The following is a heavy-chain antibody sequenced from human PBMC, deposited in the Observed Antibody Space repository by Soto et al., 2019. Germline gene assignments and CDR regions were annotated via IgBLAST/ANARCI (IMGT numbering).Heavy chain of an antibody. J-gene: IGHJ5*02. D-gene: IGHD5-18*01. V-gene: IGHV3-23*01. CDR3: AKDKHTYVSDGDWLDP. CDR1: GFTFSNYA. Sequence: EVQLLESGGGLVQPGVSLRLSCVASGFTFSNYAMNWVRQAPGRGLEWISGITHRGDRTDYAESVKGRFTVSRDNSRDTLYLQMDSLRADDTAVYYCAKDKHTYVSDGDWLDPWGQGTLVTVSS. CDR2: ITHRGDRT.